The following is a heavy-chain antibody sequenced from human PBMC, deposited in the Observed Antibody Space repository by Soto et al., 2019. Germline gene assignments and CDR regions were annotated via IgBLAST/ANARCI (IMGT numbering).Heavy chain of an antibody. J-gene: IGHJ4*02. Sequence: QVQLVESGGGLVKPGGSLRLSCAASGFSFSDNYMSWIRQAPGKGLEWVSYISSSTFYTNYADSVKGRFTISRDNAKNSLYLQMNSLRAEDTAVYYCATDDSSVLEYFDYWGQGILVTVSS. CDR3: ATDDSSVLEYFDY. D-gene: IGHD3-22*01. CDR1: GFSFSDNY. CDR2: ISSSTFYT. V-gene: IGHV3-11*06.